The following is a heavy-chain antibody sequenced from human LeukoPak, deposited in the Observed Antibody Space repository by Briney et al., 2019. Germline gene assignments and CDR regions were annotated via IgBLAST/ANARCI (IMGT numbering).Heavy chain of an antibody. CDR2: IYYSGST. Sequence: ASETLSLTCTVSGGSISSYYWSWIRQPPGKGLEWIGYIYYSGSTNYNPSLKSRVTISVDTSKNQFSLKLSSVTAADTAVYYCARLSPYGDYYYYFDYWGQGTLVTVSS. D-gene: IGHD4-17*01. J-gene: IGHJ4*02. CDR1: GGSISSYY. V-gene: IGHV4-59*01. CDR3: ARLSPYGDYYYYFDY.